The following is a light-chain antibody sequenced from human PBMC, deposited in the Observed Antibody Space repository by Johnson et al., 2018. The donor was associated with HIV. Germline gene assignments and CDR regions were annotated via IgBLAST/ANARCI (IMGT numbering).Light chain of an antibody. J-gene: IGLJ1*01. CDR2: DNN. CDR1: SSNIGNNY. CDR3: GTWDSSLSAV. Sequence: VLTQSPSVSAAPGQKVTISCSGSSSNIGNNYVSWYQQLPGTAPKLLIYDNNKRPSGIPDRFSGSKSGTSATLGITGLQTGDEADYYCGTWDSSLSAVFGTGTKVTVL. V-gene: IGLV1-51*01.